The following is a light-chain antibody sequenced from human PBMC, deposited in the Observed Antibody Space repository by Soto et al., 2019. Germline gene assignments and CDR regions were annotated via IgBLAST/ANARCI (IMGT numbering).Light chain of an antibody. Sequence: QSALTQPRSVSGSPGQSVTISCTGTSSDVGGYNYVSWYQQYPGKAPKLMIYDVNKRPSGVPDRFSGSKSGNTASLTISGLQAEDEADYYCQVWDTISDHYVFGSGTKVTVL. CDR2: DVN. CDR3: QVWDTISDHYV. J-gene: IGLJ1*01. CDR1: SSDVGGYNY. V-gene: IGLV2-11*01.